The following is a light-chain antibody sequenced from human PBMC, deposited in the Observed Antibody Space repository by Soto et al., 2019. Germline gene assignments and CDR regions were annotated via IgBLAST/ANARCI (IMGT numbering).Light chain of an antibody. CDR2: DVS. CDR1: QSVGNF. V-gene: IGKV3-11*01. CDR3: QHRANWPPSVT. Sequence: EVVLTRSPATLSLSPRARATLSCRASQSVGNFLAWYQQKPGQAPRLLIYDVSNRATGIPARFGGSGSGTDFTLTIRKLEPEDFAVYYCQHRANWPPSVTFGGGTRV. J-gene: IGKJ4*01.